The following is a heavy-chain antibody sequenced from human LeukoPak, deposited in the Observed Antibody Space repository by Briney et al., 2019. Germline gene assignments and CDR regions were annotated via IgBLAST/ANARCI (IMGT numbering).Heavy chain of an antibody. CDR2: ISSSGSTI. D-gene: IGHD6-19*01. CDR1: GFTFSDYY. J-gene: IGHJ6*02. CDR3: ARDRYLYSSGGDYYYGIDV. V-gene: IGHV3-11*01. Sequence: PGGSLRLSCAASGFTFSDYYMSWIRQAPGKGLEWVSYISSSGSTIYYADSVKGRFTISRDNAKNSLYLQMNSLRAEDTAVYHCARDRYLYSSGGDYYYGIDVWGQGTTVTVSS.